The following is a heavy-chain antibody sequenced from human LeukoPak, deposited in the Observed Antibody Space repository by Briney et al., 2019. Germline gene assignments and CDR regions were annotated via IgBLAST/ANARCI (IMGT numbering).Heavy chain of an antibody. CDR3: ARADGGNSPHGY. Sequence: GGSLRLSCAASGFTFSSYWMHWVRQAPGKGLVWVSRINTDGSSTSCADSVKGRFTISRDNAKNTLYLQMNSLRGEDTAVYYCARADGGNSPHGYWGQGTLVTVSS. J-gene: IGHJ4*02. CDR1: GFTFSSYW. V-gene: IGHV3-74*01. CDR2: INTDGSST. D-gene: IGHD4-23*01.